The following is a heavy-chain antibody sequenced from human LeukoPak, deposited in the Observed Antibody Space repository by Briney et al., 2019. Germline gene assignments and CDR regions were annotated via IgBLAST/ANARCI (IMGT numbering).Heavy chain of an antibody. CDR2: IYTSGST. J-gene: IGHJ4*02. CDR3: AREGDGYNYFGFYFDY. Sequence: PSETLSLNCTVSGGSISSCYWSWIRQPAGKGLEWIGRIYTSGSTNYNPSLKSRVTMSVDTSKNQFSLKLSSVTAADTAVYYCAREGDGYNYFGFYFDYWGQGTLVTVSS. CDR1: GGSISSCY. V-gene: IGHV4-4*07. D-gene: IGHD5-12*01.